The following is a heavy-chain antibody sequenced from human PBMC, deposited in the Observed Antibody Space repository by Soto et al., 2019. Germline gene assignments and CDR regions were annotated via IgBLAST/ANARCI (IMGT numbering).Heavy chain of an antibody. D-gene: IGHD6-19*01. J-gene: IGHJ2*01. CDR1: GYTFTSYD. V-gene: IGHV1-8*01. Sequence: QVQLVQSGAEVKKPGASVKVSCKASGYTFTSYDINWVRQATGQGLEWMGWMNPNSGNTGYAQKFQGRVTMTRNTSXXTAYMELSSLRSEDTAVYYCARVGVPVAGTWYFDLWGRGTLVTVSS. CDR3: ARVGVPVAGTWYFDL. CDR2: MNPNSGNT.